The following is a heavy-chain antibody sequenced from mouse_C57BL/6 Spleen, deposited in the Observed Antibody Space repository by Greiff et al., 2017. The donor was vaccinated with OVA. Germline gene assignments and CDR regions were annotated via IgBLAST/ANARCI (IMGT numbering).Heavy chain of an antibody. Sequence: EVMLVESGGGLVKPGGSLKLSCAASGFTFSSYAMSWVRQTPEKRLEWVATISDGGSYTYYPDNVKGRFTISRDNAKNNLYLQMSHLKSEDTAMDYCARAGTTGYDYDGAWFAYWGQGTLVTVSA. J-gene: IGHJ3*01. CDR3: ARAGTTGYDYDGAWFAY. D-gene: IGHD2-4*01. CDR1: GFTFSSYA. V-gene: IGHV5-4*03. CDR2: ISDGGSYT.